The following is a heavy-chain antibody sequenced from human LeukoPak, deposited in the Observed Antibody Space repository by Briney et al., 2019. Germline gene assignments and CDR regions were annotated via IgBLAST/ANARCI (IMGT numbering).Heavy chain of an antibody. CDR1: GGSISSYY. V-gene: IGHV4-59*08. Sequence: PSDTLSLTCTVSGGSISSYYWSWIRQPPGKGLEWIGYIYYSGSTNYNPSLKSRVTISVDTSKNKFSLKLSSVTAADTAVYYCARYSQGGWISDGGLFDYWGQGTLVTVSS. CDR2: IYYSGST. D-gene: IGHD1-26*01. J-gene: IGHJ4*02. CDR3: ARYSQGGWISDGGLFDY.